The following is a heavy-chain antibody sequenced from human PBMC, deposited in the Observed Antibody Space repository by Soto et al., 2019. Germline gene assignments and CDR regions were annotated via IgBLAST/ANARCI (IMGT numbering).Heavy chain of an antibody. V-gene: IGHV3-33*01. CDR2: IWYDGRNK. D-gene: IGHD3-22*01. J-gene: IGHJ4*02. CDR3: ARDRGESWYYDSSGYALLDC. Sequence: PGGSLRLSCAPSGFTFRSYGMHWVRQAPGQGMEWVAVIWYDGRNKYYADSVKGRFTVSRDNSKNTLYLQMNSLRAEDTAVYYCARDRGESWYYDSSGYALLDCWGQGTLVTVSS. CDR1: GFTFRSYG.